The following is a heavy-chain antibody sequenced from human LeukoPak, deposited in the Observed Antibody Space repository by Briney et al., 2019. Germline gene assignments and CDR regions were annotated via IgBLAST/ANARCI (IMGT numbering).Heavy chain of an antibody. CDR2: IYYSGST. CDR3: ARAGRAARPGSFDY. J-gene: IGHJ4*02. D-gene: IGHD6-6*01. Sequence: SETLFLTCTVSGGSISSYYWSWIRQPPGKGLEWIGYIYYSGSTNYNPSLKSRVTISVDTSKNQFSLKLSSVTAADTAVYYCARAGRAARPGSFDYWGQGTLVTVSS. CDR1: GGSISSYY. V-gene: IGHV4-59*01.